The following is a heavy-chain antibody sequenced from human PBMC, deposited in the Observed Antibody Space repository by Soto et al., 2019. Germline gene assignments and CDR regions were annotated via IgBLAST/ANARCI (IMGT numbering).Heavy chain of an antibody. J-gene: IGHJ3*02. CDR3: ARVLRSGNTGYAFDI. D-gene: IGHD1-26*01. CDR1: GFTFSSYS. V-gene: IGHV3-66*01. CDR2: VYSGGDS. Sequence: GGSLRLSCAASGFTFSSYSMNWVRQAPGKGLEWVSLVYSGGDSYFADSVKGRFTISRDNSKNTLSLQMNSLRAEDTAVYFCARVLRSGNTGYAFDIWGQGTMVTVSS.